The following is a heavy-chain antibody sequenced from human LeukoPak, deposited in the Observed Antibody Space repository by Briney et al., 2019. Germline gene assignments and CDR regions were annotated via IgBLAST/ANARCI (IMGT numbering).Heavy chain of an antibody. J-gene: IGHJ4*02. CDR2: IIGGDGRT. CDR1: GITFSTYT. CDR3: ARASSGQDY. D-gene: IGHD6-19*01. Sequence: PGGSLRLSCVASGITFSTYTMSWVRQAPGKGLEWVSVIIGGDGRTYYADSVKGRFTISRDNSKNTLYLQMNSLRAEDTAVYYCARASSGQDYWGQGTLVTVSS. V-gene: IGHV3-23*01.